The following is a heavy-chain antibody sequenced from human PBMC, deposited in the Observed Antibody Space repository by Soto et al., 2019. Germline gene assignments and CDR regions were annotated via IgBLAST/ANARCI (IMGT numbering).Heavy chain of an antibody. Sequence: AGGSLRLSCAASGITFSDAWMTWVRQVPGKGLEWVGRVKSIADAGTTTYAAPVKGRFSISRDDSNSTLFLQMNSLKIEDTAVYYCTTGRYTFGLDSWGQGILVTVSS. CDR2: VKSIADAGTT. V-gene: IGHV3-15*01. CDR3: TTGRYTFGLDS. D-gene: IGHD3-16*01. J-gene: IGHJ4*02. CDR1: GITFSDAW.